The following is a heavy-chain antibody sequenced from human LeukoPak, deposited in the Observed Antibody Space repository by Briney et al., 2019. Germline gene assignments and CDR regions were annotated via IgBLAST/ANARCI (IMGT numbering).Heavy chain of an antibody. CDR1: GYTFTSYG. V-gene: IGHV1-18*04. J-gene: IGHJ4*02. CDR2: ISAYNGNT. CDR3: AREIELLWSGEPTKHDY. Sequence: ASVKVSCKASGYTFTSYGISWVRQAPGQGLEWMGWISAYNGNTNYAQKLQGRVTMTTDTSTSTAYMELRSLRSDDTAVYYCAREIELLWSGEPTKHDYWGQGPRVTVSS. D-gene: IGHD3-10*01.